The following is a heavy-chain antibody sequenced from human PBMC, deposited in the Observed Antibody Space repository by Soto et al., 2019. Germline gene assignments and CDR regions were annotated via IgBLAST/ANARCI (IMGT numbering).Heavy chain of an antibody. CDR2: ISWDGGST. Sequence: QPGGSLRLSCAASGFTFDDYTMHWVRQAPGKGLEWVSLISWDGGSTYYADSVKGRFTISRDNSKNSLYLQMNSLRTEDTALYYCAKDIGIAVAGTLNVNYYGMDVWGQGTTVTVSS. D-gene: IGHD6-19*01. CDR3: AKDIGIAVAGTLNVNYYGMDV. J-gene: IGHJ6*02. V-gene: IGHV3-43*01. CDR1: GFTFDDYT.